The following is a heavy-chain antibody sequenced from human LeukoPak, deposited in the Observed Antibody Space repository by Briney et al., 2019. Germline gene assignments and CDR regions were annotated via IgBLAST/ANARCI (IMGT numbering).Heavy chain of an antibody. CDR1: GGSISSSNW. V-gene: IGHV4-4*02. Sequence: SETLSLTCAVSGGSISSSNWWSWVRQPPGKGLEWIGEIYHSGSTNYNPSLKSRVTISVDKSKNQFSLKLSSVTAADTAVYYCASTVVTAIAYFDYWGQGTLVTVSS. CDR3: ASTVVTAIAYFDY. CDR2: IYHSGST. J-gene: IGHJ4*02. D-gene: IGHD2-21*02.